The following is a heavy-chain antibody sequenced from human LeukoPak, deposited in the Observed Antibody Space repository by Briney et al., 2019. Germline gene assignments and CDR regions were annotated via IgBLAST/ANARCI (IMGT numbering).Heavy chain of an antibody. CDR2: INPSGGST. CDR1: GYTFTSYY. J-gene: IGHJ6*03. Sequence: ASVKVSCKASGYTFTSYYMHWVRQAPGQGLEWMGIINPSGGSTSYAQKFQGRVTMTTYTSTSTAYMELRSLRSDDTAVYYCARGPIIDIVIIPAADDYYYMDVWGKGTTVTVSS. D-gene: IGHD2-2*01. V-gene: IGHV1-46*01. CDR3: ARGPIIDIVIIPAADDYYYMDV.